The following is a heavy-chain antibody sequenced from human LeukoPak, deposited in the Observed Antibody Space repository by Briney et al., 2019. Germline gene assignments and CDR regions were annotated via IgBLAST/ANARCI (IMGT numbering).Heavy chain of an antibody. CDR1: GFNFNVYG. D-gene: IGHD1-14*01. Sequence: PGGSLRLSCAASGFNFNVYGMHWVRQAPGKGLQWVAFIRYDGSHIYYADPVKGRFTISRDSSKNTVHLQMDSLRPEDTAVYFCAKEPEQFYEENYFDHWGQGTLVTVSS. J-gene: IGHJ4*02. CDR2: IRYDGSHI. V-gene: IGHV3-30*02. CDR3: AKEPEQFYEENYFDH.